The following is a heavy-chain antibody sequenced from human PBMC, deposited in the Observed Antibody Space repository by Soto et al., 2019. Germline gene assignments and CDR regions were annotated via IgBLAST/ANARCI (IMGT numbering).Heavy chain of an antibody. J-gene: IGHJ3*02. CDR2: MNPNSGNT. V-gene: IGHV1-8*01. D-gene: IGHD3-16*02. CDR3: ARGVSYDYIWGSYRRLADAFDI. Sequence: ASVEVSCKASGYTFTSYDINWVRQDNGQGLEWMGWMNPNSGNTGYAQKFQGRVTMTRNTSISAAYMELSSLRSEDTAVYYCARGVSYDYIWGSYRRLADAFDIWGQGTMVTVSS. CDR1: GYTFTSYD.